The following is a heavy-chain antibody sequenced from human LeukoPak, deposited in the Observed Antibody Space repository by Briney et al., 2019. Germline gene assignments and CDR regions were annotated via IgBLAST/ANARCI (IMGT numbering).Heavy chain of an antibody. Sequence: SETLSLTCTVSGGSISSYYWSWIRQPPGKGLEWIGYIYYSGSTNYNPSLKSRVTISVDTSKNQFSLKLSSVTAADTAVYYCARVPRDYYGSGSYYGNDYYYYYMDVWGKGTTVTISS. CDR1: GGSISSYY. J-gene: IGHJ6*03. D-gene: IGHD3-10*01. V-gene: IGHV4-59*01. CDR2: IYYSGST. CDR3: ARVPRDYYGSGSYYGNDYYYYYMDV.